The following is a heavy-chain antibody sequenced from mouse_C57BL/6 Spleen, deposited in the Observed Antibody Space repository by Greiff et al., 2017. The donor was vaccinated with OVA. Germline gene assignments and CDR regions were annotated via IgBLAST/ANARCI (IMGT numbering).Heavy chain of an antibody. V-gene: IGHV1-55*01. Sequence: QVQLQQSGAELVKPGASVKMSCKASGYTFTSYWITWVKQRPGQGLEWIGDIYPGSGSTNYNEKFKSKATLTVATSSSTAYMQLSSLTSEDSAVYYCAREGLRRGYFDVWGTGTTVTVSS. CDR3: AREGLRRGYFDV. CDR2: IYPGSGST. D-gene: IGHD2-4*01. CDR1: GYTFTSYW. J-gene: IGHJ1*03.